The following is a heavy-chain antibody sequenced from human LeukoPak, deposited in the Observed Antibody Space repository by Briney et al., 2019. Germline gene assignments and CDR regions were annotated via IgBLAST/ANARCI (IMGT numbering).Heavy chain of an antibody. D-gene: IGHD4-11*01. J-gene: IGHJ6*03. CDR1: GVSLRGYY. Sequence: SETLSLTCAVYGVSLRGYYWSWIRQSPEKGLEWIGEVNHEGDTIYSPSLKSRLTVSVDMSKNQFSLNLRSVTAADTAVYFCARGSNYVSDYYFDVWGKGTTVIVSS. CDR2: VNHEGDT. CDR3: ARGSNYVSDYYFDV. V-gene: IGHV4-34*01.